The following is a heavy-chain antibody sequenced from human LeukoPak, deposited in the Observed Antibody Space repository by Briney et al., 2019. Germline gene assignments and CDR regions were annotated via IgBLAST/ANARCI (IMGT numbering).Heavy chain of an antibody. CDR1: GGSISSGGYS. J-gene: IGHJ4*02. Sequence: PSETLSLTCAVSGGSISSGGYSWSWIRQPPGKGLEWIGYIYHSGSTYYNPSLKSRVTISVDRSKNQFSLKLSSVTAADTAVYYCARGVTMVRGVMAFLYYFDYWGQGTLVTVSS. CDR2: IYHSGST. D-gene: IGHD3-10*01. CDR3: ARGVTMVRGVMAFLYYFDY. V-gene: IGHV4-30-2*01.